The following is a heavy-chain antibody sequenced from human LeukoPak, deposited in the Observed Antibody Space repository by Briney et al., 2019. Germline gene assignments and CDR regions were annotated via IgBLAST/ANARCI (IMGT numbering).Heavy chain of an antibody. CDR2: IKNDGSMT. V-gene: IGHV3-74*01. CDR3: DFYGSGVY. D-gene: IGHD3-10*01. Sequence: GGSLRLSCAASGFTFSSYWMHWVRQAPGKGPVWVSRIKNDGSMTNYADSVQGRFTISRDNAKDTLYLQMNSLRADDTAVYYCDFYGSGVYWGQGALVTVSS. J-gene: IGHJ4*02. CDR1: GFTFSSYW.